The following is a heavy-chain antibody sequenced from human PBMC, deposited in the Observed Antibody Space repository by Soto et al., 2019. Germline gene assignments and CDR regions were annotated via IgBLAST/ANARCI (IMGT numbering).Heavy chain of an antibody. Sequence: KGLEWVSAISGSGGSTYYADSVKGRFTISRDNSKNTLYLQMNSLRAEDTAVYYCSFQAEDGIRYVRSVTAFLLNRSSDL. CDR2: ISGSGGST. CDR3: SFQAEDGIRYVRSVTAFLLNRSSDL. D-gene: IGHD3-9*01. V-gene: IGHV3-23*01. J-gene: IGHJ2*01.